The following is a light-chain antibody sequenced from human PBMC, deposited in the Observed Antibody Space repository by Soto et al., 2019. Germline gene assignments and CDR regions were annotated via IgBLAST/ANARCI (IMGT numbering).Light chain of an antibody. Sequence: DIQMTQSPSTLSASVGDRITITCRASQSISSWLAWYQQKPGKVPKLLIYEASSLESGVPSRFSGSGSGTEFTLTISSLQPDDFATYYCQQYNSYWTFGQGTKVEIK. CDR1: QSISSW. J-gene: IGKJ1*01. CDR3: QQYNSYWT. V-gene: IGKV1-5*03. CDR2: EAS.